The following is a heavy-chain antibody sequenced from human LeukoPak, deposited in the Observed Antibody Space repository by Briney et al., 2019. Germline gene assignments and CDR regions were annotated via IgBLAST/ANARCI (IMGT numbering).Heavy chain of an antibody. V-gene: IGHV3-11*04. CDR2: ISSSGSTI. D-gene: IGHD6-19*01. CDR3: AGVSGSGSGQH. Sequence: GGSLRLSCAASGFTFSDYYMSWIRQAPGNGLEWVSYISSSGSTIYYVDSVKGRFTISRDNAKNSLYLQLNSLRAEDTAVYYCAGVSGSGSGQHWGQGTLVTVSS. CDR1: GFTFSDYY. J-gene: IGHJ1*01.